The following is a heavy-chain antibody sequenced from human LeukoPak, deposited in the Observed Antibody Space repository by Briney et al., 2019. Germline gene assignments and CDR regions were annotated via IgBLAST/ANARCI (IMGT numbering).Heavy chain of an antibody. CDR3: ARGGALAVAGSFDY. D-gene: IGHD6-19*01. CDR1: GGSISSGGYY. V-gene: IGHV4-61*08. CDR2: IYYSGST. J-gene: IGHJ4*02. Sequence: SETLSLTCTVSGGSISSGGYYWSWIRQHPGKGLEWIGYIYYSGSTYYNPSLKSRVIISVDTSKNQFSLKLSSVTAADTAVYYCARGGALAVAGSFDYWGQGTLVTVSS.